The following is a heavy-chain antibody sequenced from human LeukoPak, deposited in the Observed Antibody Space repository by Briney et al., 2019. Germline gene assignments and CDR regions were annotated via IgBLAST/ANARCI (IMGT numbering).Heavy chain of an antibody. CDR3: ARGSYSGSFYFDY. CDR2: INPNSGGT. Sequence: AASVKVSCKASGYTFTCYYMHWVRQAPGQGLEWMGWINPNSGGTNYAQKFQGRVTMTRDTSISTAYMELSRLRSDDTAVYYCARGSYSGSFYFDYWGQGPLVTVSS. D-gene: IGHD1-26*01. J-gene: IGHJ4*02. CDR1: GYTFTCYY. V-gene: IGHV1-2*02.